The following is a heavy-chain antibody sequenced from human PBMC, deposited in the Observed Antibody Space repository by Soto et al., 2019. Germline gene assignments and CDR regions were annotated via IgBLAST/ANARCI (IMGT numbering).Heavy chain of an antibody. V-gene: IGHV4-61*01. Sequence: QVQLQESGPGLVKPSETLSLTCTVSGGSVSSGSYYWSWIRQPPGKGLEWIGYIYYSGSTNYNPSLKSLFTLSVGTSKNQFSLKLSSVTAADTAVYYCARGIEGWYQGRYYYGMDVWGQGTTVTVSS. CDR3: ARGIEGWYQGRYYYGMDV. J-gene: IGHJ6*02. CDR1: GGSVSSGSYY. D-gene: IGHD6-19*01. CDR2: IYYSGST.